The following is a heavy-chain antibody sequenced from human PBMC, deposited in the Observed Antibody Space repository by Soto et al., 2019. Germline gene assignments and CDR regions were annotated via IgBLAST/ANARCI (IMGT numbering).Heavy chain of an antibody. J-gene: IGHJ4*02. Sequence: SVSNAWMNWVRQAPGKGLEWVGRIKSKPAGGTTDYAAPVKGRLTISRDDSRNTVYLQMNSLKTEDTAVYYCTTDGGGHIDTWNGVPTFDYWGQGTLVTVSS. V-gene: IGHV3-15*07. CDR3: TTDGGGHIDTWNGVPTFDY. CDR2: IKSKPAGGTT. CDR1: SVSNAW. D-gene: IGHD1-20*01.